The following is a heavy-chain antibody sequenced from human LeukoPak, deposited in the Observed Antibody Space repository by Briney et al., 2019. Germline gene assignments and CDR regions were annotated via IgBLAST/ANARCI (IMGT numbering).Heavy chain of an antibody. CDR1: GGSISSSSYY. J-gene: IGHJ4*02. CDR3: ARGGYYYDSSGYYYPLDY. Sequence: SETLSLTCTVSGGSISSSSYYWGWIRQPPGRGLEWIGSIYYSGSTYYSPSLKSRVTISLDTSRNQFSLKLNSVTAADTAVYYCARGGYYYDSSGYYYPLDYWGQGTLVTVSS. D-gene: IGHD3-22*01. CDR2: IYYSGST. V-gene: IGHV4-39*07.